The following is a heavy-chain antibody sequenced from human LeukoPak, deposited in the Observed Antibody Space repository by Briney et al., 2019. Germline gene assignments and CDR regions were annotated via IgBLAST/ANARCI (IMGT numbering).Heavy chain of an antibody. CDR2: IQPDGVEK. V-gene: IGHV3-7*04. Sequence: WGSLRLSCSASGFSFTASWMTWVRQAPGKGLEWVAHIQPDGVEKHYVDSVKGRFTLSRDNANNSLFLQMASLKVEDTAMYSCATEGRGRSSLKIWGQRTMVSVSS. CDR3: ATEGRGRSSLKI. J-gene: IGHJ3*02. D-gene: IGHD6-13*01. CDR1: GFSFTASW.